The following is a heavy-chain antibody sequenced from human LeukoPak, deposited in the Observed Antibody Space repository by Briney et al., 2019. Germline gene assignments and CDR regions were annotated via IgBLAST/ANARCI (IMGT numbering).Heavy chain of an antibody. Sequence: SVKVSCKASGGTFSSYAISWVRQAPGQGLEWMGGIIPIFGTANYAQKFQGRVTITTDESTSTAYMELSSLRSEDTAVYYCARDPQRWLQPGAFDIWGQGTMATVSS. CDR2: IIPIFGTA. V-gene: IGHV1-69*05. CDR3: ARDPQRWLQPGAFDI. D-gene: IGHD5-24*01. J-gene: IGHJ3*02. CDR1: GGTFSSYA.